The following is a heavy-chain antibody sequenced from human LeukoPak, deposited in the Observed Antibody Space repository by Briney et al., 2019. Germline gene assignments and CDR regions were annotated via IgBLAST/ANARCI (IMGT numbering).Heavy chain of an antibody. CDR2: ISWNSGSI. D-gene: IGHD1-26*01. Sequence: GRSLRLSCAASGFTFDDYAMHWVRHAPGKGLEWVSGISWNSGSIGYADSVKGRFTISRDNAKNSLYLQMNSLRAEDTALYYCAKDKGGSYLSFDYWGQGTLVTVSS. J-gene: IGHJ4*02. CDR3: AKDKGGSYLSFDY. V-gene: IGHV3-9*01. CDR1: GFTFDDYA.